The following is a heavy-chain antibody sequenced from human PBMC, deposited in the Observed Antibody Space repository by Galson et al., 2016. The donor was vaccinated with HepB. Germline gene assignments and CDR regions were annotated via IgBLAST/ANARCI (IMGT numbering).Heavy chain of an antibody. V-gene: IGHV1-3*02. CDR3: ARGSTFYGLDV. Sequence: SVKVSCKASGYTFIGYEIHWVRQAPGQRLEWMGWSNAGNGNTKYSQEFQGRVTITRDTSASTAYMELSSLRSDDMGVYYCARGSTFYGLDVWGQGTTVTVSS. CDR1: GYTFIGYE. CDR2: SNAGNGNT. D-gene: IGHD3-16*01. J-gene: IGHJ6*02.